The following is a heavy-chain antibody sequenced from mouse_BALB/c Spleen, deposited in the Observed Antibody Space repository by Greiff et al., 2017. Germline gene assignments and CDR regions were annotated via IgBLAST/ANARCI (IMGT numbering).Heavy chain of an antibody. CDR1: GYTFTSYD. CDR3: ARSLYYYGSRETPFAY. D-gene: IGHD1-1*01. Sequence: VQLQESGAELVKPGALVKISCKASGYTFTSYDINWVKQRPGQGLEWIGWIYPGDGSTKYNEKFKGKATLTADKSSSTAYMQLSSLTSENSAVYFCARSLYYYGSRETPFAYWGQGTLVTVSA. J-gene: IGHJ3*01. V-gene: IGHV1S56*01. CDR2: IYPGDGST.